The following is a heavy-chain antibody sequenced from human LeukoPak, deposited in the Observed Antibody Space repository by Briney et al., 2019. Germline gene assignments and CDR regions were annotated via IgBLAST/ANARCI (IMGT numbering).Heavy chain of an antibody. CDR3: ASICIAAARSYYYYYYMDV. Sequence: SGTLSLTCAVSGGSISSSNWWSWVRQPPGKGLEWIGEIYHSGSTNYNPSLKSRVTISVDKSKNQFSLKLGSVTAADTAVYYCASICIAAARSYYYYYYMDVWGKGTTVTVSS. CDR1: GGSISSSNW. J-gene: IGHJ6*03. CDR2: IYHSGST. V-gene: IGHV4-4*02. D-gene: IGHD6-13*01.